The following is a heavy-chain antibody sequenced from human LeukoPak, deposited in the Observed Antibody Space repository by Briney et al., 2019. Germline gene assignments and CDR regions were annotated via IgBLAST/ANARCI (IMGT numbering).Heavy chain of an antibody. J-gene: IGHJ4*02. CDR2: ISGSGGST. D-gene: IGHD2-2*03. CDR1: GFTFSSYA. Sequence: GGSLRLSCAASGFTFSSYAMSWVRQAPGKGLEWVSAISGSGGSTYYADSVKGRFTISRDNSKNTLYLQMNSLRAEDTAVYYCAMVIVVVPAAAGGFDYWGQGTLVTVSS. CDR3: AMVIVVVPAAAGGFDY. V-gene: IGHV3-23*01.